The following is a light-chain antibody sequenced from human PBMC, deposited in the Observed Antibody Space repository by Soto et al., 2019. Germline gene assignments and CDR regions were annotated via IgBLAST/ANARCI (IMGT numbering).Light chain of an antibody. CDR3: QQYNSYWT. J-gene: IGKJ1*01. CDR1: QSIDTW. V-gene: IGKV1-5*03. Sequence: DIQMAQSPSTLSASVGDRVTIPCRASQSIDTWLAWHQQKPGQVPKLLISKASSLESGVPSRLSGSGSGTEFTLTIRSLQPDDFATYYCQQYNSYWTFGQGAKVDI. CDR2: KAS.